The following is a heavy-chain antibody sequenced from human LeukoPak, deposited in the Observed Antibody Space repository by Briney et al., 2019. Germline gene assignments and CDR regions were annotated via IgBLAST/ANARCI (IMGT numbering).Heavy chain of an antibody. D-gene: IGHD2-2*01. J-gene: IGHJ4*02. CDR2: INPNSGGT. Sequence: GASVEVSCKASGYTFTGYYMHWVRQAPGQGLEWMGWINPNSGGTNYAQKLQGRVTMTRDTSISTAYMELSRLRSDDTTVYYCARDTHQLPGPDYWGQGTLVTVSS. V-gene: IGHV1-2*02. CDR1: GYTFTGYY. CDR3: ARDTHQLPGPDY.